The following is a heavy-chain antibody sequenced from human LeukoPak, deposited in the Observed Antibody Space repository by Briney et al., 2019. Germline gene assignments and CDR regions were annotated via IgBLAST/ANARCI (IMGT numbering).Heavy chain of an antibody. CDR3: ARSQTPLVVAATGWFDP. CDR1: GGTFSSYA. V-gene: IGHV1-69*04. J-gene: IGHJ5*02. D-gene: IGHD2-15*01. CDR2: IIPILGIA. Sequence: SVKVSCKASGGTFSSYAILWVRQAAGQGLEWVGRIIPILGIANYAQKFQGRVTITADKSTSTAYMELSSLRSEDTAVYYCARSQTPLVVAATGWFDPWGQGTLVTVSS.